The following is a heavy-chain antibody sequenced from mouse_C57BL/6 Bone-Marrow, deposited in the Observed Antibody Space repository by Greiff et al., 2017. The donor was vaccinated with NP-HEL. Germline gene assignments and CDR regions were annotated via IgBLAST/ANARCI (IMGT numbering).Heavy chain of an antibody. V-gene: IGHV14-4*01. Sequence: VQLQQSGAELVRPGASVKLSCTASGFNIKDDYMHWVKQRPEQGLEWIGWIDPENGDTEYASKFQGKATITADTSSNTAYLQLSSLTSEDTAVYYCTTGYGSSSGDFDVWGTGTTVTVSS. CDR2: IDPENGDT. D-gene: IGHD1-1*01. J-gene: IGHJ1*03. CDR1: GFNIKDDY. CDR3: TTGYGSSSGDFDV.